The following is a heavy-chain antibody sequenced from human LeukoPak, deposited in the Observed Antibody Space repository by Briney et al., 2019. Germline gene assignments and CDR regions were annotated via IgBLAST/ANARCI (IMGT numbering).Heavy chain of an antibody. V-gene: IGHV4-59*01. CDR3: ARDSSRWTPGWFDP. D-gene: IGHD6-13*01. CDR1: GGSISSYY. Sequence: SETLSLTCTVSGGSISSYYWSWIRQPPGKGLEWIVYIYYSGSTNYNPSLKSRVTISVDTSKNQFSLKLSSVTAADTAVYYCARDSSRWTPGWFDPWGQGTLVTVSS. CDR2: IYYSGST. J-gene: IGHJ5*02.